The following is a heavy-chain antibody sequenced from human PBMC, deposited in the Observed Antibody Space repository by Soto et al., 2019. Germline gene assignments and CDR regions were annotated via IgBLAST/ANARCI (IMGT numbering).Heavy chain of an antibody. J-gene: IGHJ6*02. V-gene: IGHV1-69*08. Sequence: QVQLVQSGAEVKKPGSSVKVSCKASGGTFSRYSITWVRQAPGHGLEWIGRIIPIFGIASYAQKFQGRVNITADESTSTAYMELSSLRSDDTAVYYCAREDRDRETGLVPAAIDGMDVWGQGTTVTVSS. CDR2: IIPIFGIA. CDR1: GGTFSRYS. D-gene: IGHD2-2*01. CDR3: AREDRDRETGLVPAAIDGMDV.